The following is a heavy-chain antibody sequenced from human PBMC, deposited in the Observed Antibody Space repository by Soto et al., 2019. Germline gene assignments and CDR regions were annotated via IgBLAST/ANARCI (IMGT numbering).Heavy chain of an antibody. V-gene: IGHV4-59*01. CDR3: ARVGHYDILTGYYNVFWFDP. J-gene: IGHJ5*02. Sequence: SETLSLTCTVSGGSISSYYWSWIRQPPGKGLEWIGYIYYSGSTNYNPSLKSRVTISVDTSKNQFSLKLSSVTAADTAVYYCARVGHYDILTGYYNVFWFDPWGQGTLVTVSA. CDR1: GGSISSYY. CDR2: IYYSGST. D-gene: IGHD3-9*01.